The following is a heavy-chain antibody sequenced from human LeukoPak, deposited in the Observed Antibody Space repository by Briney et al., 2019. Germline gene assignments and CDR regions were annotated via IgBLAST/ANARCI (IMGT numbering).Heavy chain of an antibody. V-gene: IGHV1-69*13. J-gene: IGHJ4*02. CDR2: IIPIFGTS. Sequence: GASVKVSCKASGGTFSSYAINWVRQAPGQGLDWMGGIIPIFGTSNYAHKFQGRVTITADESTSTVYMELSSLRSDDTAIYYCAFEGYNYGYNWGQGTLVTVSS. CDR1: GGTFSSYA. D-gene: IGHD5-18*01. CDR3: AFEGYNYGYN.